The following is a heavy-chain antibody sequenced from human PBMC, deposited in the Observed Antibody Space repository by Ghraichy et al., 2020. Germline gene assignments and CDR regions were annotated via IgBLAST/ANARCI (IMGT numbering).Heavy chain of an antibody. J-gene: IGHJ4*02. V-gene: IGHV3-30*02. CDR3: SKDRRWGNSSPDCGDY. Sequence: XGSLRLSCAASGFSFSSYGMHWVRQAPGKGLEWVAFIRYDGSNNYYADSVKGRFTISRDNSNYTLYLQVTSLRPEDTAVYYCSKDRRWGNSSPDCGDYWGQXXXVTVSS. CDR1: GFSFSSYG. D-gene: IGHD6-19*01. CDR2: IRYDGSNN.